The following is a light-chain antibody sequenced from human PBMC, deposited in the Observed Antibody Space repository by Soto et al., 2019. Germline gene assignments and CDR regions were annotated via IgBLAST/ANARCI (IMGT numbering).Light chain of an antibody. CDR1: QSVGSH. J-gene: IGKJ1*01. CDR3: QQYNNWPQVT. Sequence: EVVMTQSPGTLSVSPGERATLSCRASQSVGSHLAWYQQKPGQGPRLLIYGASTRATDIPARFSGSGSGTEFTLTISSLQSEDFAVYFCQQYNNWPQVTFGQGTKVEIK. CDR2: GAS. V-gene: IGKV3-15*01.